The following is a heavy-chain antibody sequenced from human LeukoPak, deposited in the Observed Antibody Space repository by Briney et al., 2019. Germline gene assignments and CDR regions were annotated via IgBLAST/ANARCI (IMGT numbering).Heavy chain of an antibody. D-gene: IGHD4-11*01. V-gene: IGHV1-2*02. J-gene: IGHJ5*02. CDR2: INPNSAGT. CDR1: GYTFSDYY. Sequence: ASVEVSCKASGYTFSDYYMHWVRQAPGQGPEWMGWINPNSAGTKYAQKFQGRVTMTWDTSISTAYMELSRLTSDDTAVYYCARHSKYANNWFDPWGQGTLVTVSA. CDR3: ARHSKYANNWFDP.